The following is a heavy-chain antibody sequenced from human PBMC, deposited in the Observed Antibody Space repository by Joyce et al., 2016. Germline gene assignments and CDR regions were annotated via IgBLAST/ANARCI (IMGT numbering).Heavy chain of an antibody. V-gene: IGHV4-34*01. CDR1: GGSLSGYY. Sequence: QVQLQEWGAGLLKPSETPSLTCAVYGGSLSGYYWSWIRQAPGMGLEWIGEVNDRGRTNYNPSLKSRATTSMDTSKNQFSLRLTTVTAADTAVYFCARARRGIILARGEMGEYLQHWGRGTVVIVSS. D-gene: IGHD3-10*01. CDR2: VNDRGRT. J-gene: IGHJ1*01. CDR3: ARARRGIILARGEMGEYLQH.